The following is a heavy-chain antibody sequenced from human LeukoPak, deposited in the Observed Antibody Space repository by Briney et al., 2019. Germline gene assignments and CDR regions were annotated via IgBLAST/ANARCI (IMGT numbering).Heavy chain of an antibody. D-gene: IGHD3-3*01. CDR2: IYHSGST. CDR1: GGSISSSNW. J-gene: IGHJ6*02. V-gene: IGHV4-4*02. Sequence: PSETLSLTCTVSGGSISSSNWWSWVGQPPGKGLEWIGEIYHSGSTNYNPSLKSRVTISVDKSKNQFSLKLSSVTAADTAVYYCARVRFLEWSPPYYYGMDVWGQGTTVTVSS. CDR3: ARVRFLEWSPPYYYGMDV.